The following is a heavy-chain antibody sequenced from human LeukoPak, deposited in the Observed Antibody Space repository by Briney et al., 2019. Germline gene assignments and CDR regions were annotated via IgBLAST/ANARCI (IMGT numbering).Heavy chain of an antibody. CDR1: GFTFSSYA. CDR3: ARGSGWGSSWYIY. V-gene: IGHV4-39*07. D-gene: IGHD6-13*01. Sequence: GSLRLSCAASGFTFSSYAMSWVRQPPGKGLEWIGSIYYSGSTYYNPSLKSRVTISVDTSKNQFSLKLSSVTAADTALYYCARGSGWGSSWYIYWGQGTLVTVSS. CDR2: IYYSGST. J-gene: IGHJ4*02.